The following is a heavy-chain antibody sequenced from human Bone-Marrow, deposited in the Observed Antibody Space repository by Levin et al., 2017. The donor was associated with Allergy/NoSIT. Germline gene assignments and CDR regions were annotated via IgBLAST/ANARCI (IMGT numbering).Heavy chain of an antibody. CDR3: AKCRGYDANDYMAH. CDR1: GFSFSNYG. Sequence: GESLKISCAASGFSFSNYGMHWVRQAPGKGLEWLAVTSYNGNKNYYAESVKGRFTISRDNSRETLYLQMNGLRTDDTAVYYCAKCRGYDANDYMAHWGQGTLVTVSS. J-gene: IGHJ4*02. D-gene: IGHD3-16*01. CDR2: TSYNGNKN. V-gene: IGHV3-30*18.